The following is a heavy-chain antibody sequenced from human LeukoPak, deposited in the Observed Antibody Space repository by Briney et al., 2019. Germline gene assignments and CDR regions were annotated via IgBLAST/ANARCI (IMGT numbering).Heavy chain of an antibody. V-gene: IGHV4-4*07. J-gene: IGHJ6*02. D-gene: IGHD4-17*01. CDR2: LYAGGTT. Sequence: SETLSLTCTVSGGSTSSYYWSWIRQPAGGGLEWIGRLYAGGTTNTHPSPTHYNPSLRTRVTMSVDTSKNQFSLKLSSVTAADTAVYYCARGFRTYGDYSRRPSGGSLYYYYGMDVWGQGTTVTVSS. CDR1: GGSTSSYY. CDR3: ARGFRTYGDYSRRPSGGSLYYYYGMDV.